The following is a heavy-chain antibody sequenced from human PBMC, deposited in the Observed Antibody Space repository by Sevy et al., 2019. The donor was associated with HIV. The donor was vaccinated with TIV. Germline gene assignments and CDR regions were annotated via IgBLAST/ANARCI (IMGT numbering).Heavy chain of an antibody. CDR2: ISSSSSYI. D-gene: IGHD6-13*01. J-gene: IGHJ3*02. CDR1: GFTFSSYS. V-gene: IGHV3-21*01. CDR3: ARDEAAAGDAFDI. Sequence: GGSLRLSCAASGFTFSSYSMNWVRQAPGKGLEWVSSISSSSSYIYYADSVKGRFTISRDNAKNSLYLQMSSLRAEDTAVYYCARDEAAAGDAFDIWGQGTMVTVSS.